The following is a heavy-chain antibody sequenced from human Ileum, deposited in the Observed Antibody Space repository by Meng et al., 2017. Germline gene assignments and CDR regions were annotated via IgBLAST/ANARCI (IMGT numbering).Heavy chain of an antibody. CDR1: GASMSVVSY. D-gene: IGHD4-23*01. Sequence: QVKLQESGPVRVKESDLMSLTCAVSGASMSVVSYWSWVRQSPGKGLEWIGQIDHLGIAYYKPSLKSRVTMSIDQSKSQFSLRLTSVSAADTAVYYCARHGGYYQDFWGQGTLVTVSS. V-gene: IGHV4-4*02. J-gene: IGHJ4*02. CDR2: IDHLGIA. CDR3: ARHGGYYQDF.